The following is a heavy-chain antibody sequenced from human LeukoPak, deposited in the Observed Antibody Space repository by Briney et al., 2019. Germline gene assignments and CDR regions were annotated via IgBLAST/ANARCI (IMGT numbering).Heavy chain of an antibody. Sequence: PGGSLRLSCAASGFTFSSYGMHWVRQAPGKGLEWVAVISYDGSNKYYADSVKGRFTISRDNSKNTPYLQMNSLRAEDTAVYYCAREYAFIVVVPAAASFDYWGQGTLVTVSS. V-gene: IGHV3-30*03. J-gene: IGHJ4*02. CDR1: GFTFSSYG. D-gene: IGHD2-2*01. CDR3: AREYAFIVVVPAAASFDY. CDR2: ISYDGSNK.